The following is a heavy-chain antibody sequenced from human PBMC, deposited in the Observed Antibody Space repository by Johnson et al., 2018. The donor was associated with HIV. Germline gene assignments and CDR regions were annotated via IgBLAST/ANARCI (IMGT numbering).Heavy chain of an antibody. CDR1: GFSFHDYA. D-gene: IGHD7-27*01. CDR2: VNWAGRST. Sequence: VQLVESGGGVVRPGGSLRLSCEGSGFSFHDYAMSWVRQAPGKGLEWVSGVNWAGRSTGYADSVKGRFSISRDNVKNSLYLQMNSLRAGDTALYYCARDPSSQDSRLTGDFGAFDIWGLGTMVIVSS. J-gene: IGHJ3*02. CDR3: ARDPSSQDSRLTGDFGAFDI. V-gene: IGHV3-20*04.